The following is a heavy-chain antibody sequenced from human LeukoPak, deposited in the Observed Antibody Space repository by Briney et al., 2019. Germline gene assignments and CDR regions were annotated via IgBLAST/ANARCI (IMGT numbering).Heavy chain of an antibody. Sequence: PSETLSLTCAVSGGSISSSGYSWSWIRQPPGKGLEWIGYIHHTGSTYYNPSLKSRVTISVDRSKNQFSLKLSSVTAADTAMYFCARTPTYCGGDCYYFDPWGQGTLVTVTS. D-gene: IGHD2-21*02. CDR3: ARTPTYCGGDCYYFDP. CDR1: GGSISSSGYS. V-gene: IGHV4-30-2*01. J-gene: IGHJ5*02. CDR2: IHHTGST.